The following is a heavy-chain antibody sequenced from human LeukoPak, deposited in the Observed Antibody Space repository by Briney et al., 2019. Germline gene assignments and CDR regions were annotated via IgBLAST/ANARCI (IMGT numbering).Heavy chain of an antibody. Sequence: PSQTLSLTSTVAAGSISSGSYYWSWIRQPAGKGLEWIGRIYTSGSTNYNPSLKSRVTISVDTSKNQFSLKLSSVTAADTAVYYCAREGHYYDSSGYPNYYYYYMDIWGKGTTVTVSS. CDR2: IYTSGST. D-gene: IGHD3-22*01. J-gene: IGHJ6*03. CDR1: AGSISSGSYY. V-gene: IGHV4-61*02. CDR3: AREGHYYDSSGYPNYYYYYMDI.